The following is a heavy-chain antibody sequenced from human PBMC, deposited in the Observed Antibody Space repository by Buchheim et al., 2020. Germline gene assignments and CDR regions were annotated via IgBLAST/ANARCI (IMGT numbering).Heavy chain of an antibody. CDR1: GFTFSDYY. Sequence: QVQLVESGGGLVKPGGSLRLSCAASGFTFSDYYMSWIRQAPGKGLEWVSYISYSSSYTNYADSVKGRFTISRDNAKNSLYLQMNSLRAEDTAVYYCARVARTYYDFWSGYLKSNYYGMDVWGQGTT. D-gene: IGHD3-3*01. J-gene: IGHJ6*02. CDR3: ARVARTYYDFWSGYLKSNYYGMDV. V-gene: IGHV3-11*06. CDR2: ISYSSSYT.